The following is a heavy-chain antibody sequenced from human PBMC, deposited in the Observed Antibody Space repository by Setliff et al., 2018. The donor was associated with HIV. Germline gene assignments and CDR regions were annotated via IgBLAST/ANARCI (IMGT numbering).Heavy chain of an antibody. J-gene: IGHJ4*02. CDR2: INGGSGRT. CDR1: GYTFTTYG. V-gene: IGHV1-3*01. D-gene: IGHD6-19*01. CDR3: AREGEGNGWERLDY. Sequence: ASVKVSCKASGYTFTTYGMHWMRQAPGQRPEWMGCINGGSGRTEYTQKFQSRVTITRDTAARTDYMELSSLRSEDTAVYFCAREGEGNGWERLDYWGQGTLVTVSS.